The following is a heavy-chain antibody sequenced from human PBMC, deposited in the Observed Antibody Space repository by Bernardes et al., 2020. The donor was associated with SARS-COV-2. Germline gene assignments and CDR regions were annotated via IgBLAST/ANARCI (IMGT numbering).Heavy chain of an antibody. CDR1: GFTVSSNY. V-gene: IGHV3-66*01. J-gene: IGHJ3*02. Sequence: GGSLRLSCAASGFTVSSNYMSWVRQAPGRGLEWVSVIYSDGSTYYADSVKGRFSISRDNSKNTLDLQMNSLRAEDTAVYYCARDPWEVGERDDAFDIWGQGTMVTVAS. CDR2: IYSDGST. CDR3: ARDPWEVGERDDAFDI. D-gene: IGHD3-16*01.